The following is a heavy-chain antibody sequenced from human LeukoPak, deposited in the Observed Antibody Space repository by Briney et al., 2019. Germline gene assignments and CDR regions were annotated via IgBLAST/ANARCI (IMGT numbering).Heavy chain of an antibody. CDR1: GGSFSGYY. Sequence: PSETLSLTCAVYGGSFSGYYWSWIRQPPGKGLEWIGEINHSGSTNYNPSLKSRVTISVDTSKNQFSLKLSSVTAADTAVYYCTSSCSGGSCYGRIPNGFDPWGQGTLVTVSS. CDR3: TSSCSGGSCYGRIPNGFDP. J-gene: IGHJ5*02. D-gene: IGHD2-15*01. CDR2: INHSGST. V-gene: IGHV4-34*01.